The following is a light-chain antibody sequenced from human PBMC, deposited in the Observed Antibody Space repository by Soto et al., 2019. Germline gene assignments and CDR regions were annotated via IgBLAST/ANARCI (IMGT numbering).Light chain of an antibody. CDR3: GSYTSSSTYV. CDR2: DVT. J-gene: IGLJ1*01. CDR1: SSVVGGYNY. V-gene: IGLV2-14*03. Sequence: QSVLTQPASVSGSPGQSITISCTGTSSVVGGYNYVSWYQQHPGKAPKLMIYDVTNRPSGVSNRFSGSKSGYTASLTISGLQAEDEADYYCGSYTSSSTYVFRTGTKVPVL.